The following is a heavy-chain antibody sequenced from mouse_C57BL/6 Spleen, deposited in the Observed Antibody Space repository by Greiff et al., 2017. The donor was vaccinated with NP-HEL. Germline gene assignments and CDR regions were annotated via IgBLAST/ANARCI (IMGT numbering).Heavy chain of an antibody. Sequence: VQLQQPGAELVKPGASVKMSCKASGYTFTSYWITWVKPRPGQGLEWIGDIYPGSGSTNYNEKFKSKATLTVDTSSSTAYMQLSSLTSEDSAVYYCARWGITTVVATPYWYFDVWGTGTTVTVSS. J-gene: IGHJ1*03. V-gene: IGHV1-55*01. CDR3: ARWGITTVVATPYWYFDV. CDR1: GYTFTSYW. CDR2: IYPGSGST. D-gene: IGHD1-1*01.